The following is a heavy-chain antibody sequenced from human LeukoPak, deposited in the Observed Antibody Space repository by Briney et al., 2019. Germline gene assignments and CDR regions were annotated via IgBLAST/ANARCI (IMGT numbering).Heavy chain of an antibody. CDR1: GFTFSDYY. J-gene: IGHJ3*01. D-gene: IGHD5-24*01. Sequence: GGSLRLSCAASGFTFSDYYMSWIRQAPGKGLEWVSYISSSDSTIYYADSVKGRFTISRDNAKNSLYLQMNSLRAEDTAVYYCARTVEMATIDVWGQGTMVTVSS. CDR3: ARTVEMATIDV. CDR2: ISSSDSTI. V-gene: IGHV3-11*01.